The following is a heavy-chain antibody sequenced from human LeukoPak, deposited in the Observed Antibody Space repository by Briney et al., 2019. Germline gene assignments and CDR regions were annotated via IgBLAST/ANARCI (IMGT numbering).Heavy chain of an antibody. D-gene: IGHD1-26*01. V-gene: IGHV4-59*08. J-gene: IGHJ4*02. CDR1: GGSISSYY. CDR3: ARQGGWEYYFDY. CDR2: IYYSGST. Sequence: SETLSLTCTVSGGSISSYYWSWIRQPPGKGLEWVGYIYYSGSTSYNPSLKSRVTISVDTSKNQFSLKLSSVTAADTAVYYCARQGGWEYYFDYWGQGTLVTVSS.